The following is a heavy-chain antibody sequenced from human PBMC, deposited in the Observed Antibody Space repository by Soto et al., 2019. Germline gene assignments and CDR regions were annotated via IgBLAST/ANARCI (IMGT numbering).Heavy chain of an antibody. Sequence: VGSLRLSCTAYGFTLSSYAMSWVRQSPGKELQWVSTINGGGTNTYYAASVKGRFTISRYNSKNTLYLQMNSLRVEDTALYYCAKDILTCYYIAFDCWGPGTLVTVSS. V-gene: IGHV3-23*01. CDR2: INGGGTNT. D-gene: IGHD3-9*01. CDR1: GFTLSSYA. J-gene: IGHJ4*02. CDR3: AKDILTCYYIAFDC.